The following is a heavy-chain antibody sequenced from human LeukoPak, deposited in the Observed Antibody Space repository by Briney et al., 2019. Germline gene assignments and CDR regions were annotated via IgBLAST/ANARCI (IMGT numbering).Heavy chain of an antibody. CDR1: GFTFSSYE. CDR2: ISSSGSTI. V-gene: IGHV3-48*03. Sequence: GGSLRLSCAASGFTFSSYEMNWVRQAPGKGLEWVSYISSSGSTIYYADSVKGRFTISRDNAKNSLYLQMNSLRAEDTAVYYCARDGDYVWGSYRCDYWGQGTLVTVSS. J-gene: IGHJ4*02. CDR3: ARDGDYVWGSYRCDY. D-gene: IGHD3-16*02.